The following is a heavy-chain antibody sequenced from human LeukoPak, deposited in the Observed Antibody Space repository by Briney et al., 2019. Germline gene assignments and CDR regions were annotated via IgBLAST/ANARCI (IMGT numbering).Heavy chain of an antibody. Sequence: PGGSPRLSCAASGFTFHQYAIHWVRQVPGKGLEWVSGISWNSASIGYADSVKGRFTISRDNAKNSVHLQMNSLRAEDTALYYCAKDKAPLYSGYDWDLDFWGQGTLVTVSS. D-gene: IGHD5-12*01. CDR3: AKDKAPLYSGYDWDLDF. V-gene: IGHV3-9*01. CDR1: GFTFHQYA. J-gene: IGHJ4*02. CDR2: ISWNSASI.